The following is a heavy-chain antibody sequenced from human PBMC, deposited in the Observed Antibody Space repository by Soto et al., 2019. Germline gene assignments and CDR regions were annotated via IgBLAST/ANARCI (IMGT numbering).Heavy chain of an antibody. D-gene: IGHD6-13*01. J-gene: IGHJ5*01. CDR2: TYYRSESNN. Sequence: PSHTLSLSCAISGASVSSNSAAWNWVRQSPSRGLECLGMTYYRSESNNDYAVSVKRRILINPHRSQNQFFLQLKAVTPQYTAVYYCAREGGDTSSWYFDSWGHCGLVTISS. CDR1: GASVSSNSAA. CDR3: AREGGDTSSWYFDS. V-gene: IGHV6-1*01.